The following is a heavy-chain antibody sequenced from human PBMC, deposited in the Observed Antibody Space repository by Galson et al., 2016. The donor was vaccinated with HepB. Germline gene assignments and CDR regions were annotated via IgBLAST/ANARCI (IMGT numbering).Heavy chain of an antibody. J-gene: IGHJ5*01. D-gene: IGHD6-19*01. CDR2: IIPLLNTV. V-gene: IGHV1-69*08. Sequence: SVKVSCKASGGIFTSHIFNWVRQAPGQTLEWMGRIIPLLNTVNYTQEFQGRVAFTADKSTTTAYMELTSLRSDDTAVYYCARSAFSSGWSEGGWFHSWGQGTLVTVSS. CDR3: ARSAFSSGWSEGGWFHS. CDR1: GGIFTSHI.